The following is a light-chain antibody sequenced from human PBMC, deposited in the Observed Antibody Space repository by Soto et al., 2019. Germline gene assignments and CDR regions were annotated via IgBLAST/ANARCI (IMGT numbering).Light chain of an antibody. CDR1: QSVSSSY. CDR3: QQYDSSPALT. J-gene: IGKJ4*01. CDR2: GAS. Sequence: EIVLTQSPGTLSLSPGERASLSCRASQSVSSSYLAWYQQKPVQAPRLLIYGASSRATGIPDRFSGSGSGTDFTLTISRLEPEDFAVYYCQQYDSSPALTFGGGTKVEIK. V-gene: IGKV3-20*01.